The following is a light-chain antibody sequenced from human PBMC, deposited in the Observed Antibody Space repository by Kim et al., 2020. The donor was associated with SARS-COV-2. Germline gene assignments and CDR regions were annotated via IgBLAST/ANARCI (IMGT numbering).Light chain of an antibody. V-gene: IGLV2-14*03. CDR1: SSDVGGYNF. J-gene: IGLJ2*01. CDR2: DVT. Sequence: QSITISCTGASSDVGGYNFVSWYQQHPGKAPKVMIYDVTNRPSGVSDRFSGSKSGNTASLTISGLQAEDEGDYYCSSYTSTKTLIFGGGTRLTVL. CDR3: SSYTSTKTLI.